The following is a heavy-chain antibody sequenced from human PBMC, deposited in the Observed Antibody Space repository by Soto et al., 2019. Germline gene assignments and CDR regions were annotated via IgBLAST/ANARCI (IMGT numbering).Heavy chain of an antibody. CDR3: ATPTYCSSTSCYMEDY. CDR1: GFTFSDYY. Sequence: GGSLRLSCAASGFTFSDYYMSWIRQAPGKGLEWVSYISSSGSTIYYADSVKGRFTISRDNAKNSLYLQMNSLRAEDTAVYYCATPTYCSSTSCYMEDYWGQGTLVTVSS. D-gene: IGHD2-2*02. CDR2: ISSSGSTI. J-gene: IGHJ4*02. V-gene: IGHV3-11*01.